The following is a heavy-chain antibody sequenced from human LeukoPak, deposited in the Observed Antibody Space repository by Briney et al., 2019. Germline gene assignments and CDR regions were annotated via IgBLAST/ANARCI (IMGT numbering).Heavy chain of an antibody. CDR3: ASREGSSTWYYFDY. CDR2: IYPGDSDT. V-gene: IGHV5-51*01. CDR1: GYSFTSYW. Sequence: GSSLKISCKSSGYSFTSYWSCWGRPLPGEGLGWMGIIYPGDSDTKDSPSVEGQVTISTDKSINTAYLQWSRLKAADTAMYYCASREGSSTWYYFDYWGQGTMVTVSS. D-gene: IGHD6-13*01. J-gene: IGHJ4*02.